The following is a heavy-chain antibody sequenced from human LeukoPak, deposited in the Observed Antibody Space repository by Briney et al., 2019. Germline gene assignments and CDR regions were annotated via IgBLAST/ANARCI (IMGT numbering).Heavy chain of an antibody. Sequence: ASVKVSCKASGYTFTGYYMHWVRQAPGQGLEWMGWINPNSSGTNYAQKFQGRVTMTRDTSISTAYMELSRLRSDDTAVYYCASGSGSSAIFDYWGQGTLVTVSS. J-gene: IGHJ4*02. CDR2: INPNSSGT. CDR3: ASGSGSSAIFDY. CDR1: GYTFTGYY. D-gene: IGHD1-26*01. V-gene: IGHV1-2*02.